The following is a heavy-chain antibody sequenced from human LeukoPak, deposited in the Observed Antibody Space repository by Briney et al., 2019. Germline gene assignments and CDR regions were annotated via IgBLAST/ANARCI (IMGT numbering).Heavy chain of an antibody. CDR1: GVTFTNYE. CDR2: ISDSGTIT. CDR3: EGGPQYGGSYVD. V-gene: IGHV3-48*03. Sequence: PGGSLRLSCAASGVTFTNYEMAWVRQAPGMGLEWVSYISDSGTITKYVDAVKGRFTISRDNARNSVYLQMESLRVEDTALYYCEGGPQYGGSYVDWGQGTLVTVSS. D-gene: IGHD1-26*01. J-gene: IGHJ4*02.